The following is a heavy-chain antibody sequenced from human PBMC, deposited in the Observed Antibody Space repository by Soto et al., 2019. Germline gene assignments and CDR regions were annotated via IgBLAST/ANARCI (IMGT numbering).Heavy chain of an antibody. D-gene: IGHD2-21*01. J-gene: IGHJ6*02. V-gene: IGHV4-31*03. CDR1: GGSISSGGYY. CDR3: AASCVGCGGFNYYGMDV. Sequence: QVQLQESGPGLVKPSQTLSLTCTVSGGSISSGGYYWSWIRQHPGKGLEWIGYIYYSGSTYYNPSLKSRVTLSVDTAKNQFSLTRSYATAADTAVYYCAASCVGCGGFNYYGMDVWGQGTTVTVSS. CDR2: IYYSGST.